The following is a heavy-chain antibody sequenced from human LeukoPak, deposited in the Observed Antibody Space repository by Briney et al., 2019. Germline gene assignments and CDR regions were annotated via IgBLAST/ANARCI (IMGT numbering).Heavy chain of an antibody. CDR3: ARESNWAYYFDS. V-gene: IGHV1-18*01. Sequence: ASVTVSCKASGYTFASYGINWMRQAPAQGLEWMGWISAYNGDTNYAQNLQGRVTLTTDTSTSTAYMDLRSLRSDDTAVYYCARESNWAYYFDSWGQGTLVTVTS. D-gene: IGHD1-1*01. J-gene: IGHJ4*02. CDR2: ISAYNGDT. CDR1: GYTFASYG.